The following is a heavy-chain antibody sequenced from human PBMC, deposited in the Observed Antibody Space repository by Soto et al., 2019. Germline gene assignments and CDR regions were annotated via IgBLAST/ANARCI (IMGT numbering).Heavy chain of an antibody. Sequence: ETLSLTYLVSGDTTTPYCYRGWIRQPPRKELEWIGSIYHSGTTYSDPSLKSRLTISVDTSHHQFSLMLTSVTAADTAVYYCVRIGRESTSFSSWFDPWGQGSLLTVS. CDR3: VRIGRESTSFSSWFDP. CDR1: GDTTTPYCY. V-gene: IGHV4-38-2*01. CDR2: IYHSGTT. D-gene: IGHD3-3*01. J-gene: IGHJ5*02.